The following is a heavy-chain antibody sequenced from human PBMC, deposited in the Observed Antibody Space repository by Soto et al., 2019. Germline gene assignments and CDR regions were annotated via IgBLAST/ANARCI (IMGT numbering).Heavy chain of an antibody. Sequence: SVKVSCKTPGGSFNTYTLSWVRQAPGQGLEWMGRIIPVLGIPDYAPKFQDRVTITADKSTSTAFMVLSSLRSEDTAVYYCAREFPPYNWDDTPSSAAYYFDYWG. CDR1: GGSFNTYT. D-gene: IGHD1-1*01. CDR2: IIPVLGIP. V-gene: IGHV1-69*04. CDR3: AREFPPYNWDDTPSSAAYYFDY. J-gene: IGHJ4*01.